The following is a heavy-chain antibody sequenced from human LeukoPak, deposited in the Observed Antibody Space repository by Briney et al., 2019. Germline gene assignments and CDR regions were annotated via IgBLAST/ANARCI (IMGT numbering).Heavy chain of an antibody. CDR2: IYYSGST. V-gene: IGHV4-59*01. D-gene: IGHD2-15*01. Sequence: SETLSLTCTVSGGSISSYYWSWIRQPAGKGLEWIGYIYYSGSTNYNPSLKSRVTISVDTSKDQFSLKLSSVTAADTAVYYCARTNCSGGSCYHGDWFDPWGQGTLVTVSS. CDR3: ARTNCSGGSCYHGDWFDP. CDR1: GGSISSYY. J-gene: IGHJ5*02.